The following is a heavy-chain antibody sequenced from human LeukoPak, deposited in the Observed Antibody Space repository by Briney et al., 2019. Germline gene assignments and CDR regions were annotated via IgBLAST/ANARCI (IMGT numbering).Heavy chain of an antibody. CDR3: ARVEWFGEPPYYYGVDV. CDR2: IIPIFGTA. V-gene: IGHV1-69*06. Sequence: ASVKVSCKASGGTFSSYAISWVRQAPGQGLEWMGGIIPIFGTANYAQKFQGRVTITADKSTSTAYMELSRLRSEDTAVYYCARVEWFGEPPYYYGVDVWGKGTTVTVSS. D-gene: IGHD3-10*01. J-gene: IGHJ6*04. CDR1: GGTFSSYA.